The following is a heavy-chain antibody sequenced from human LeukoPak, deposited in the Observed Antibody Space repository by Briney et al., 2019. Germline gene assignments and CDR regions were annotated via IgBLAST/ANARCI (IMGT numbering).Heavy chain of an antibody. CDR2: INPNSGDS. J-gene: IGHJ4*02. Sequence: ASVKVSCKASGYTFTGYYIHWVRQAPGQGLEWMGWINPNSGDSNHTQKFQGRVTMTRDTSISTAYMELSNLRSDDTAVYYCARDRVYCSGTSCCVTSVDNWGQGTLVTVSS. D-gene: IGHD2-2*01. V-gene: IGHV1-2*02. CDR1: GYTFTGYY. CDR3: ARDRVYCSGTSCCVTSVDN.